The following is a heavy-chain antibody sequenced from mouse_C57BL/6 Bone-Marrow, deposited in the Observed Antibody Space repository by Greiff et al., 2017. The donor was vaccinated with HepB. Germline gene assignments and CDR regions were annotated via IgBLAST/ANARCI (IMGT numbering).Heavy chain of an antibody. D-gene: IGHD2-4*01. CDR3: ARGIYYDYDEYAMDY. CDR1: GFSINSDCY. Sequence: EVQLQESGPSLVRPSQTLSLTCTVTGFSINSDCYWIWIRQFPGNKLEYIGYTFYSGITYYNPSLESRTYITRDTSKNQFSLKLSSVTTEDTATYYCARGIYYDYDEYAMDYWGQGTSVTVSS. CDR2: TFYSGIT. J-gene: IGHJ4*01. V-gene: IGHV3-3*01.